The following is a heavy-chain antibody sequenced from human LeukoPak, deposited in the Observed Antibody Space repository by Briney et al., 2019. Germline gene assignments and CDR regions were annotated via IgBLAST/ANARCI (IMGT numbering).Heavy chain of an antibody. V-gene: IGHV4-59*08. Sequence: SETLSLTCTVSGGSISSYYWSWIRQPPGKGLEWIGYIYYSGSTNYNPSLKSRVTISVDTSKNQFSLKLSSVTAADTAVYYCARGNVAAAGSSFDYWGQGTLVTVSS. CDR2: IYYSGST. J-gene: IGHJ4*02. D-gene: IGHD6-13*01. CDR3: ARGNVAAAGSSFDY. CDR1: GGSISSYY.